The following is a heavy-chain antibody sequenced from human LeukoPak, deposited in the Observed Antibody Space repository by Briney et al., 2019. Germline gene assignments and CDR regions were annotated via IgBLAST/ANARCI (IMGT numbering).Heavy chain of an antibody. CDR2: ISYDGSNE. J-gene: IGHJ2*01. Sequence: GGSLRLPCATSGSIFTTYGIHWVRQAPGKGLEWVAVISYDGSNEFYADSVKGRFTMSRDNSKNTLYLQMNSLSSDDTAVYYCARDPQRWQQLPHYWYFDLCGRGTLVIVSS. V-gene: IGHV3-30*03. D-gene: IGHD5-24*01. CDR3: ARDPQRWQQLPHYWYFDL. CDR1: GSIFTTYG.